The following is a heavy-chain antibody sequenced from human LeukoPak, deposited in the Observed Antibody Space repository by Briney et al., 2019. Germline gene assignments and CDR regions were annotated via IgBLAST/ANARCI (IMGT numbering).Heavy chain of an antibody. V-gene: IGHV3-21*01. CDR1: GFTFSSYS. CDR3: ARDISPYYHDSSGYYYDAFDI. Sequence: PGGSLRLSCAASGFTFSSYSMNWVRQAPGKGLEWVSSINSRSSYIYYADSVKGRFTISRDNAKNSLDLQMNSLRAEDTAVYYCARDISPYYHDSSGYYYDAFDIWGQGTMVTVSS. J-gene: IGHJ3*02. D-gene: IGHD3-22*01. CDR2: INSRSSYI.